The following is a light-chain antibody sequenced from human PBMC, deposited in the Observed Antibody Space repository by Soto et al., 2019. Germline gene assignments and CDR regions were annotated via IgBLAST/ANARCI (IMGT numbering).Light chain of an antibody. CDR3: QQYNTYSSLT. CDR1: QSISSW. Sequence: DIQMTQSPSTLSASVGERVTITCRASQSISSWLAWYQQKLGRAPRLLIYDAPSLESGVPSRFSGSGYGTEFTLTLSSLQPDDFATYYCQQYNTYSSLTFGGGTKV. V-gene: IGKV1-5*01. J-gene: IGKJ4*01. CDR2: DAP.